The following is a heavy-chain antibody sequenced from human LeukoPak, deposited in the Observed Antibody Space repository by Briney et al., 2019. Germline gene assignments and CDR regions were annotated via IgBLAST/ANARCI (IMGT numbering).Heavy chain of an antibody. D-gene: IGHD6-13*01. CDR3: TRGRIAAAGPPYYYYYMDV. Sequence: GGSLRLSCAASGFTFSDHYMDWVRQAPGKGLEWVGRTRNKANSYTTEYAASVKGRFTISRGDSKNSLYLQMNSLKTEDTAVYYCTRGRIAAAGPPYYYYYMDVWGKGTTVTISS. CDR2: TRNKANSYTT. V-gene: IGHV3-72*01. J-gene: IGHJ6*03. CDR1: GFTFSDHY.